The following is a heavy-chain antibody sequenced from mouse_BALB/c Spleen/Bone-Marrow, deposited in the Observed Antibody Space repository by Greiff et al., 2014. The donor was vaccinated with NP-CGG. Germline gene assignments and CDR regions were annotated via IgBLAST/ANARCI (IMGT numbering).Heavy chain of an antibody. Sequence: QVQLQQSGPELVRPGVSVKISCKGFGYTFTGYAIHWVKQSHAKTLEWIGVISSYSGNTNYNQKFKGRATMTVDKSSSTAYMELARLTSEDSAIYYCACTAGTQYDYFAYWGQGTTLTVSS. V-gene: IGHV1-67*01. D-gene: IGHD1-2*01. CDR2: ISSYSGNT. CDR3: ACTAGTQYDYFAY. J-gene: IGHJ2*01. CDR1: GYTFTGYA.